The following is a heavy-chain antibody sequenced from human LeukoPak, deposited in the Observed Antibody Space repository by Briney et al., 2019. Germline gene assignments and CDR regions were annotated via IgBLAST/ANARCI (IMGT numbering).Heavy chain of an antibody. D-gene: IGHD2-15*01. CDR2: IKQDGSEK. Sequence: GGSLRLSCVASGFTLSDYYMTWVRQPPGKGLEWVSNIKQDGSEKYYVDSVKGRFTISRDNAKNSLFLQMNSLRAEDTAVYYCARELLLYFDYWGQGTLVTVSS. CDR1: GFTLSDYY. J-gene: IGHJ4*02. CDR3: ARELLLYFDY. V-gene: IGHV3-7*01.